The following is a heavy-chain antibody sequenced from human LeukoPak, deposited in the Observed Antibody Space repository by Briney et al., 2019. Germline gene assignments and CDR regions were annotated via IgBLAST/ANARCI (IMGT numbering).Heavy chain of an antibody. V-gene: IGHV3-30*02. D-gene: IGHD5-24*01. CDR2: LRYDGSNK. CDR3: AKDGQDGYNYWGYYYYHYYMDV. J-gene: IGHJ6*03. CDR1: GFTFSSYG. Sequence: GGSLRLSCAASGFTFSSYGMHWVRQAPGKGLEGVAFLRYDGSNKYYADSVKGRFTISRDNSKNTLYLQMNSLRAEDTAVYYCAKDGQDGYNYWGYYYYHYYMDVWGKGTTVTISS.